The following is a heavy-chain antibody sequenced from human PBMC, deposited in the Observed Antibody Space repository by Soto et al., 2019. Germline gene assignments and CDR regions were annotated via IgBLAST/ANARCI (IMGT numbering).Heavy chain of an antibody. V-gene: IGHV1-2*02. CDR3: ARIRDSSSSSLYYYYDGMDV. J-gene: IGHJ6*02. CDR2: INPNSGGT. Sequence: QVQLVQSGAEVKKPGASVKVSCKASGYTFTGYYMHWVRQAPGQGLEWMGWINPNSGGTNYAQKFQGRVTMTRDTSISTANMERSRLRADDTAVYYWARIRDSSSSSLYYYYDGMDVWGQGTTVTVSS. CDR1: GYTFTGYY. D-gene: IGHD6-6*01.